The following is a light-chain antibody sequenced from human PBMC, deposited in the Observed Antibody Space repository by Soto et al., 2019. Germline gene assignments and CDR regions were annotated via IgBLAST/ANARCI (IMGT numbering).Light chain of an antibody. CDR1: QSVSSY. Sequence: EIVLTQSPATLSLSPGERAALSCRASQSVSSYLAWYQQKPGRAPRLLISDASNRATGIPARFSGGGSGTDFTLTISSLEPEDFAVYYCQHRSEWPVSFGQGTRLEIK. CDR3: QHRSEWPVS. CDR2: DAS. V-gene: IGKV3-11*01. J-gene: IGKJ5*01.